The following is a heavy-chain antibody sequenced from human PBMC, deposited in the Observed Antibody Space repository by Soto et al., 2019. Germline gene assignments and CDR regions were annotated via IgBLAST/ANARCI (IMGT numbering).Heavy chain of an antibody. CDR1: GFTFSSYS. CDR2: ISSSSSTI. V-gene: IGHV3-48*01. Sequence: EVQLVESGGGLVQPGGSLILSCAASGFTFSSYSMNCVRQAPGKGLEWVSYISSSSSTIYYADSVKGRFTISRDNAKNSLSLQLNSLSAEDTAVYYCARHPERIAQIGWFDPWGQGTLVTVSS. J-gene: IGHJ5*02. CDR3: ARHPERIAQIGWFDP. D-gene: IGHD6-13*01.